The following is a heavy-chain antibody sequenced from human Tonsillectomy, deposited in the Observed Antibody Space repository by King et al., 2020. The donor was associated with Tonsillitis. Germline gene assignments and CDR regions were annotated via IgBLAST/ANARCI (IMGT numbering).Heavy chain of an antibody. Sequence: VQLVESGAEVKKPGSSVKVSCEASGGTFSSYALSWVRQAPGQGLEWMGGIIPIFGTANYAQTFQGRVTITADKSTSTAYMELSSLSSEDTAVYYCARPLYCGGDCYRTSGAFDIWGQGTMVTVSS. CDR3: ARPLYCGGDCYRTSGAFDI. V-gene: IGHV1-69*06. CDR2: IIPIFGTA. CDR1: GGTFSSYA. J-gene: IGHJ3*02. D-gene: IGHD2-21*02.